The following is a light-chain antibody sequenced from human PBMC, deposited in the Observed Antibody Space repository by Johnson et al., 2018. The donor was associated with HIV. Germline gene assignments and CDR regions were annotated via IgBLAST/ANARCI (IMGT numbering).Light chain of an antibody. CDR2: ENN. Sequence: QSVLTQPPSVSAAPGQKVTISCSGSSSNIGNNYVSWYQQLPGTAPKLLIYENNTRPSGHPDRLSGPKTSTSATLSITALLTGDGADYYCGTWDTSLSVGYVFGTGTKVTVL. J-gene: IGLJ1*01. CDR1: SSNIGNNY. V-gene: IGLV1-51*02. CDR3: GTWDTSLSVGYV.